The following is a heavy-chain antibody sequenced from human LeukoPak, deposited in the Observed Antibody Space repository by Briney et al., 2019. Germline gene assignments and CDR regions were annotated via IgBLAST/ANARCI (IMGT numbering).Heavy chain of an antibody. D-gene: IGHD5-18*01. CDR1: GGSFSGYY. V-gene: IGHV4-34*01. J-gene: IGHJ4*02. CDR2: INHSGST. CDR3: ARAQLWFKTLGY. Sequence: SDSLSLTCAGYGGSFSGYYWSWIRQPPPQGLEWIGEINHSGSTNYNPSLKSRVTISVDTSKNQFSLKLSSVTAADTAVYYCARAQLWFKTLGYWGQGTLVTVSS.